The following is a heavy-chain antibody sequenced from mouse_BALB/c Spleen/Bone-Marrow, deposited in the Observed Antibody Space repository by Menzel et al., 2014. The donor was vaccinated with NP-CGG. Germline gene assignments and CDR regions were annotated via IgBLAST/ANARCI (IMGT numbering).Heavy chain of an antibody. CDR3: ARGIDYYAMDY. CDR2: ILPGSGST. Sequence: VQLQQSGAELMKPGASVKISCKATGYTFSSYWIEWVKQRPGHGLEWIGEILPGSGSTNYNEKFKGKATFTADTSSNTAYMQLSSLTSEDSAVYYCARGIDYYAMDYWGQGTSVTVSS. V-gene: IGHV1-9*01. CDR1: GYTFSSYW. J-gene: IGHJ4*01.